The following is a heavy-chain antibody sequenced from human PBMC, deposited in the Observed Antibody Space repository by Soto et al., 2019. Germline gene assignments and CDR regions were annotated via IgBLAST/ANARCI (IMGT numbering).Heavy chain of an antibody. CDR3: VAGSYGYFDC. V-gene: IGHV3-30*03. Sequence: QVQLVESGGGVVQPGRSLRLSCAASGFTFSSYGMHWVRQAPGKGLEWVAVISYDGSNKYYADSVKGRFTISRDNSKNTLYLQMNSLRAEDTGVYYCVAGSYGYFDCWGQGTLVPVSS. D-gene: IGHD5-18*01. CDR2: ISYDGSNK. CDR1: GFTFSSYG. J-gene: IGHJ4*02.